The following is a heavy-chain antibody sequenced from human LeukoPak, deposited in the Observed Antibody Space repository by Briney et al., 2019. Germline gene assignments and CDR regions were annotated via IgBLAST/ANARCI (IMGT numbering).Heavy chain of an antibody. CDR3: ASGVGEDAFDI. V-gene: IGHV4-59*08. D-gene: IGHD3-10*01. Sequence: PSETLSLTCTVSGGSISSYYWSWIRQPPGKGPEWIGYIYYSGSTNYNPSLKSRVTISVDTSKNQFSLKLSSVTAADTAVYYCASGVGEDAFDIWGQGTMVTVSS. J-gene: IGHJ3*02. CDR2: IYYSGST. CDR1: GGSISSYY.